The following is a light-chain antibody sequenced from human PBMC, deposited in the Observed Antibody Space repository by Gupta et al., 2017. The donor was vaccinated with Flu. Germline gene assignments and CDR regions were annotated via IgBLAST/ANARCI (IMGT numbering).Light chain of an antibody. V-gene: IGLV2-11*01. CDR1: CGDVGGYNY. CDR3: CSDAGSVGGV. J-gene: IGLJ3*02. CDR2: DVS. Sequence: APNQPRPLAESPAQPVTNSCTGTCGDVGGYNYVDWYQQHPVKAHKLMIYDVSERPSGVPDRFSGSKSGNTASLTISGLQAEDEADYYCCSDAGSVGGVFGGGTKLTVL.